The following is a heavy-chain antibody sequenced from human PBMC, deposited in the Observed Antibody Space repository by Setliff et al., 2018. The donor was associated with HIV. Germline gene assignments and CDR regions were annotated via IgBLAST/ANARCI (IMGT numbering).Heavy chain of an antibody. CDR2: IIPIFETT. D-gene: IGHD3-10*01. V-gene: IGHV1-69*06. Sequence: SVKVSCKASGGAFGGYAISWVRQAPGQGLEWLGGIIPIFETTSYAQKFQGRVTITADKSTSTIYMELSSLRSDDTAVYYCARGQGVHFWVNDAFDIWGQGTMVTVSS. CDR1: GGAFGGYA. J-gene: IGHJ3*02. CDR3: ARGQGVHFWVNDAFDI.